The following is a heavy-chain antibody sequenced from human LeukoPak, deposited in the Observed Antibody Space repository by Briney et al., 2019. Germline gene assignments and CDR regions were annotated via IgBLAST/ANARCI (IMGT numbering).Heavy chain of an antibody. CDR1: GFTFSSYA. Sequence: SGGSLRLSCAASGFTFSSYAMSWVRQAPGKGLEWVSAISGSGGSTYYADSVKGRFTISRDNSKNTLYLQMNSLRAEDTAVYYCAKDSRGVTTVTNWVYWGQGTLVTVSS. CDR3: AKDSRGVTTVTNWVY. CDR2: ISGSGGST. J-gene: IGHJ4*02. V-gene: IGHV3-23*01. D-gene: IGHD4-17*01.